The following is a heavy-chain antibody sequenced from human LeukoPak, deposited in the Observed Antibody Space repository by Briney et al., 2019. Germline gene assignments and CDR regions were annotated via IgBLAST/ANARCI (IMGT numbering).Heavy chain of an antibody. D-gene: IGHD6-13*01. CDR1: GYTFTGYY. J-gene: IGHJ6*02. Sequence: GASVKVSCKAPGYTFTGYYMHWVRQAPGQGLEWMGWINPNSGGTNYAQKFQGRVTMTRDTSISTAYMELSRLRSDDTAVYYCARCVAAGIGCYYGMDVWGQGTTVTVSS. V-gene: IGHV1-2*02. CDR2: INPNSGGT. CDR3: ARCVAAGIGCYYGMDV.